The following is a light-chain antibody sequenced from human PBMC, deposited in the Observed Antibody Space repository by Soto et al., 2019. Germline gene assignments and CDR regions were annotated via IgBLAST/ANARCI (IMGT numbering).Light chain of an antibody. CDR1: QSVSSY. J-gene: IGKJ2*01. CDR2: DAS. Sequence: EIVLTQSPATLSLSPGERATLSCRASQSVSSYLAWYQQKPVQAPRLLIYDASNRATGIPARFSGSGSGTDFTLTISSLEPEDLAVYYCQQRSNWLSTFGQGTKLEIK. CDR3: QQRSNWLST. V-gene: IGKV3-11*01.